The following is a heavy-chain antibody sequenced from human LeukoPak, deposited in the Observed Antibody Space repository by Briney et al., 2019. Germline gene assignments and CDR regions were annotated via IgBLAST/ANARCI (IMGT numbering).Heavy chain of an antibody. CDR2: IKQDGSEK. CDR3: ATSGSYRFHYYYMDV. V-gene: IGHV3-7*01. Sequence: GGSLRLSCAASGFTFSSYWMSWVRQAPGKGLEWVANIKQDGSEKYYVDSVKGRFTISRDNAKNSPYLQMNSLRAEDTAVYYCATSGSYRFHYYYMDVWGKGTTVTVSS. D-gene: IGHD1-26*01. J-gene: IGHJ6*03. CDR1: GFTFSSYW.